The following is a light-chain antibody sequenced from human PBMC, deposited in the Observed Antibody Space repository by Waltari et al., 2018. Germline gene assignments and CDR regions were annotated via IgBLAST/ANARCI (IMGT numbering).Light chain of an antibody. CDR3: HQYSSFPWA. CDR1: QSIGNW. Sequence: DIHITQSSSTLSASVRDRVTITCRASQSIGNWLAWYQQKPGKAPNLLISKASALESGVPSRFSGSGSGTEFTLTISSLQPDDFATYYCHQYSSFPWALGQGTKVEIK. J-gene: IGKJ1*01. CDR2: KAS. V-gene: IGKV1-5*03.